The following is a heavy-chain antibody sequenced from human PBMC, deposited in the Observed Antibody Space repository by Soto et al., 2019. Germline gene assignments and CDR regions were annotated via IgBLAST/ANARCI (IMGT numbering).Heavy chain of an antibody. CDR3: ATDVVGLNHVDY. CDR1: GDSISTYY. D-gene: IGHD2-21*01. V-gene: IGHV4-59*13. CDR2: TYYIGRT. Sequence: SETLSLTCTVSGDSISTYYWNWIRQPLGKGLEWIGYTYYIGRTNYNPSLKSRVTISLDTSRNQISLNLNSVTAADTAIYYCATDVVGLNHVDYWGQGSLVTVS. J-gene: IGHJ4*02.